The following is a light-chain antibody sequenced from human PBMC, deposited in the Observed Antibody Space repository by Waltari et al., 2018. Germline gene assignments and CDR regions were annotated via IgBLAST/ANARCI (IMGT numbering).Light chain of an antibody. CDR3: CSYAGSHWV. Sequence: QSALTQPRPVSGTPGQSVTISCTGPRSDVGGYKYVSWYQQPPGNAPQLMISDVSNRRSGVPDRFSGSKSGNTASLTISGLQADDEADYYCCSYAGSHWVFGGGTELTVL. CDR1: RSDVGGYKY. V-gene: IGLV2-11*01. J-gene: IGLJ3*02. CDR2: DVS.